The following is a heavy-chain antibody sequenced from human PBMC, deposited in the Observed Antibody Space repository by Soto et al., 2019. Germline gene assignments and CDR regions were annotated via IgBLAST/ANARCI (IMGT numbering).Heavy chain of an antibody. D-gene: IGHD1-26*01. CDR2: IIPILGIA. CDR1: GGTFSSYT. CDR3: ASGVVVGATTPNFDN. V-gene: IGHV1-69*02. Sequence: QVQLVQSGAEVKKPGSSVKVSCKASGGTFSSYTISWVRQAPGQGLEWMGKIIPILGIANYAQKFQGRVTITADKSTITAHKEVGSLRYEDTAVYYCASGVVVGATTPNFDNWGQETLDTVSS. J-gene: IGHJ4*02.